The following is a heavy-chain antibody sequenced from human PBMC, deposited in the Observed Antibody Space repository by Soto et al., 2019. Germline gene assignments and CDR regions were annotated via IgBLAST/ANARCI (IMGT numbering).Heavy chain of an antibody. CDR1: GYSLTSGYY. J-gene: IGHJ4*02. CDR2: IYHSRDT. D-gene: IGHD6-19*01. Sequence: SETLSLTCAVSGYSLTSGYYSGWILQPPGKGLEWIGSIYHSRDTYNNPSLKSRVTISVDTSNNHFSLKLTSVTAADTAVYYCARARIVVAGTIVDYWGQGTLVTVSS. V-gene: IGHV4-38-2*01. CDR3: ARARIVVAGTIVDY.